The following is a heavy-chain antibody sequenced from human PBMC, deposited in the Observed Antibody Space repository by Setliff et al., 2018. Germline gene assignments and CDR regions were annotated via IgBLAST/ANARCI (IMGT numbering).Heavy chain of an antibody. CDR1: GFTVSSNY. V-gene: IGHV3-53*01. CDR3: ARWAYYYYYMDV. Sequence: PGGSLRLSCAASGFTVSSNYMSWVRQAPGKGLEWVSVIYSDGSTYYADSVKGRFTISRDNSKNTLYLQMNSLRAEDTAVYYCARWAYYYYYMDVWGKGTTVTVSS. J-gene: IGHJ6*03. CDR2: IYSDGST.